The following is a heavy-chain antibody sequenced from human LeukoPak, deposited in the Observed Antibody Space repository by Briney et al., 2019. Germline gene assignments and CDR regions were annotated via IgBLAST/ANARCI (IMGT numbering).Heavy chain of an antibody. V-gene: IGHV3-23*01. CDR1: GFIFSDFG. Sequence: GGSLRLSCSASGFIFSDFGMSWVRQAPGKGLEWVSTISAGETTYFAASVKGRFTISRDNSKNTLYLQMNSLRAEDTAVYYCAKESGSYSCFDYWGQGTLVTVSS. CDR2: ISAGETT. J-gene: IGHJ4*02. CDR3: AKESGSYSCFDY. D-gene: IGHD1-26*01.